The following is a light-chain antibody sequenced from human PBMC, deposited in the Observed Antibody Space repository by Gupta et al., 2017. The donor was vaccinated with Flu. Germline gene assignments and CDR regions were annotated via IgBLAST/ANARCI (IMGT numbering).Light chain of an antibody. CDR1: QDVRNY. Sequence: PSSLSASVGDRVTITCRASQDVRNYLAWFQQRPGRAPKSLIYSAFSLYPGVPSKFSGNGSGTDFTLTISSLQPEDFATYYCQQYDSYPRTFGRGTRVEIK. CDR2: SAF. V-gene: IGKV1-16*02. J-gene: IGKJ4*01. CDR3: QQYDSYPRT.